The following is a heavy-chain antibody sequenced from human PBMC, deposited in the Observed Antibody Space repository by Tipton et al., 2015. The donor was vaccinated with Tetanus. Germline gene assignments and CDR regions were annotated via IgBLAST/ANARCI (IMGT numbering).Heavy chain of an antibody. V-gene: IGHV3-48*01. Sequence: SLRLSCSATGFSFSTHGMNWVRQAPGKGPEWIAYISRSSTMIFYTDSVKGRFTISRDNAKNSLYLQMTSLRPEDTAVYYCARVLRITVSGPPYYYNAMDVWGQGTTVTVSS. CDR1: GFSFSTHG. CDR3: ARVLRITVSGPPYYYNAMDV. CDR2: ISRSSTMI. D-gene: IGHD6-19*01. J-gene: IGHJ6*02.